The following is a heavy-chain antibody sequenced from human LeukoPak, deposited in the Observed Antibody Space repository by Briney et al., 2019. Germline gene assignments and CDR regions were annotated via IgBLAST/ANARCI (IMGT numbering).Heavy chain of an antibody. CDR3: ARDFMAAAGPIDY. J-gene: IGHJ4*02. CDR1: GGSISSSSYY. V-gene: IGHV4-39*07. Sequence: PSETLSLTCTVSGGSISSSSYYWGWIRQPPGKGLEWIGSIYYSGSTYYNPSLKSRVTISVDTSKNQFSLKLSSVTAADTAVYYCARDFMAAAGPIDYWGQGTLVTVSS. D-gene: IGHD6-13*01. CDR2: IYYSGST.